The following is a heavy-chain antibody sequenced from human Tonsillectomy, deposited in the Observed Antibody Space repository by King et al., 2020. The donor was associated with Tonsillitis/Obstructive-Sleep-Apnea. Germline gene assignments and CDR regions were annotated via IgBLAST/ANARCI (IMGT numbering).Heavy chain of an antibody. Sequence: VQLVESGGGLVQPGGSLRLSCAASGFTFSNFWMSWVRQAPGKGLEWVTNIKEDGSEKYNVDSVKDRFTISRDNAKNSLYLQMNSLQADDTAVYYCARVLDYYDSSGYRAFDIWGQGTMVTVSS. CDR2: IKEDGSEK. CDR3: ARVLDYYDSSGYRAFDI. V-gene: IGHV3-7*03. D-gene: IGHD3-22*01. CDR1: GFTFSNFW. J-gene: IGHJ3*02.